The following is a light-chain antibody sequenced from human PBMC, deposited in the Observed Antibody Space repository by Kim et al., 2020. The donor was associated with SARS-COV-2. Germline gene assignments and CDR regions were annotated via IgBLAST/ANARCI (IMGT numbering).Light chain of an antibody. CDR1: SLRSYY. J-gene: IGLJ2*01. CDR2: GKN. V-gene: IGLV3-19*01. Sequence: SSELTQDPAVSVALGQTVRITCHGDSLRSYYASWYQQKPGQAPVLVIYGKNNRPSGIPDLFSGSSSGNTASFTITGVQAEDEADYYCNSRDSSGTVFGGG. CDR3: NSRDSSGTV.